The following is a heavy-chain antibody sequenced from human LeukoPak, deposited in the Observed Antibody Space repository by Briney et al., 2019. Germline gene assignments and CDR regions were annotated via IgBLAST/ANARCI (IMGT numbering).Heavy chain of an antibody. D-gene: IGHD2-2*01. Sequence: PGGSLRLSCAASGFTFSNAWMSWVRQAPGKGLEWVGRIKSKTDGGTTDYAAPVKGRFTISRDDSKNTLYLQMNSLKTEDTAVYYCTTDIVVVPAADNNYYYYYYMDVWGKGTTVTVSS. CDR2: IKSKTDGGTT. V-gene: IGHV3-15*01. CDR1: GFTFSNAW. CDR3: TTDIVVVPAADNNYYYYYYMDV. J-gene: IGHJ6*03.